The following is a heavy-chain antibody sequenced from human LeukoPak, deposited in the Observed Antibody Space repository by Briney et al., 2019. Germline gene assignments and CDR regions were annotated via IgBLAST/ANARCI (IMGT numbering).Heavy chain of an antibody. Sequence: VASVKVSCKASGDTFTGYYMHWVRQAPGQGLEWMGWINPNSGGTNYAQKFQGRVTMTRDTSISTAYMELSRLRSDDTAVYYCARAGYCSSTSCSSNWFDPWGQGTLVTVSS. D-gene: IGHD2-2*01. CDR2: INPNSGGT. CDR3: ARAGYCSSTSCSSNWFDP. V-gene: IGHV1-2*02. CDR1: GDTFTGYY. J-gene: IGHJ5*02.